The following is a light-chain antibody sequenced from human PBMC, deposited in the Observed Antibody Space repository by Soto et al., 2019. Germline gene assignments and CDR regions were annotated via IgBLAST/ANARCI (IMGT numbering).Light chain of an antibody. CDR2: QAS. V-gene: IGKV1-5*03. Sequence: DIQMTQSPSTLYAAVGDRVTITCRASPSISNSLAWYQQKPGKAPKLLIYQASTLASGVPSRFSGSGSGTEFTLTISSMQPDDFAAYYCQQYNSYSPDTFGQGTNLEI. CDR3: QQYNSYSPDT. J-gene: IGKJ2*01. CDR1: PSISNS.